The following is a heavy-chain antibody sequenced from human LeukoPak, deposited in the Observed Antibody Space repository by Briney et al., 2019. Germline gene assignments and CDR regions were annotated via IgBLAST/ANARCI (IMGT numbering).Heavy chain of an antibody. CDR3: ARAKGLFYYDSSGYYYFDY. D-gene: IGHD3-22*01. CDR2: IYYSGST. J-gene: IGHJ4*02. CDR1: GGSISSSSYY. V-gene: IGHV4-39*07. Sequence: SGTLSLTCAVSGGSISSSSYYWGWIRQPPGKGLEWIGSIYYSGSTYYNPSLKSRVTISVDTSKNQFSLILSSVTAADTAVYYCARAKGLFYYDSSGYYYFDYWGQGTLVTVSS.